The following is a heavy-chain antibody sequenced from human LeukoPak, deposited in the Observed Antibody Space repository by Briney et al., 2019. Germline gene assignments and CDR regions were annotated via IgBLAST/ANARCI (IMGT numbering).Heavy chain of an antibody. V-gene: IGHV4-39*02. D-gene: IGHD2-2*01. CDR2: IYYSGST. J-gene: IGHJ3*02. Sequence: PSETLSLTCTVSGGSISSSSYYWGWIRQPPGKGLEWIGSIYYSGSTYYNPSLKSRVTISVDTSKNQFSLKLSSVTAADTAVYYCARDHVPAAMESDAFDIWGQGTMVTVSS. CDR1: GGSISSSSYY. CDR3: ARDHVPAAMESDAFDI.